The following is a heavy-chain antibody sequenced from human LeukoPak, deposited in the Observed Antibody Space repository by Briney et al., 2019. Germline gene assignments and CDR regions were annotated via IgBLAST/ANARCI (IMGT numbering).Heavy chain of an antibody. Sequence: SQTLSLTCVISGDTVSRNSAAWSWIRQSPSRGLEWLGRTHYRSKWYNEYAVSVKGRITITPDTSKNQFSLQLNSVTPEDTAVYYCARDGGNYGNFYGMDVWGQGTTVTVSS. CDR2: THYRSKWYN. CDR3: ARDGGNYGNFYGMDV. CDR1: GDTVSRNSAA. J-gene: IGHJ6*02. V-gene: IGHV6-1*01. D-gene: IGHD1-7*01.